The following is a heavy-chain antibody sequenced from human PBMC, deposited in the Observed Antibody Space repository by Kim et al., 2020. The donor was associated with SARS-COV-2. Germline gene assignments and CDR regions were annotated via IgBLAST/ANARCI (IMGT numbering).Heavy chain of an antibody. J-gene: IGHJ6*02. V-gene: IGHV3-53*01. CDR1: GFTVSSNY. CDR2: IYSGGST. D-gene: IGHD3-16*01. Sequence: GGSLRLSCAASGFTVSSNYMSWVRQAPGKGLEWVSVIYSGGSTYYADSVKGRFTISRDNSKNTLYLQMNSLRAEDTAVYYCARALYRGLRPYYYYGMDVWGQGTTVTVSS. CDR3: ARALYRGLRPYYYYGMDV.